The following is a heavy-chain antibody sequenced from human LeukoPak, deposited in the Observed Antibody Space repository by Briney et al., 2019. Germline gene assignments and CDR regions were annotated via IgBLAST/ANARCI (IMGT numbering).Heavy chain of an antibody. V-gene: IGHV3-23*01. CDR1: GFTFSNYA. CDR2: IDSSGRST. J-gene: IGHJ4*02. CDR3: ARDSVGYYFDY. Sequence: GGSLRLSCAASGFTFSNYALSWVRQAPGKGLEWVSGIDSSGRSTYYADSVKGRFTISRDNSKNTLYVQMNSLRAEDTAVYYCARDSVGYYFDYWGQGALVTVSS. D-gene: IGHD4-23*01.